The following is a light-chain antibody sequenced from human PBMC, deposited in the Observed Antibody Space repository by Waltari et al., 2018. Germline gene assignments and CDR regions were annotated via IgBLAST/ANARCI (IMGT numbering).Light chain of an antibody. V-gene: IGKV3-11*01. Sequence: EIGLTQSPATLSLSPGKGATLPCSASQHISSILACYQQKHPQSPTLLLYYAANRATGIPDRFSGSGSATDFTLTISSLEPEDFAVYFCQQRYNCLALTFGGGTTVEIK. CDR2: YAA. CDR1: QHISSI. J-gene: IGKJ4*01. CDR3: QQRYNCLALT.